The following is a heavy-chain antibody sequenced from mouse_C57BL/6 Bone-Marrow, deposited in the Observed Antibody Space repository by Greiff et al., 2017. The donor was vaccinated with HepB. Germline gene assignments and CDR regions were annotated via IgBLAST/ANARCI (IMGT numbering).Heavy chain of an antibody. CDR2: IDPETGGT. CDR3: SNPPDYDYWGAWFAY. D-gene: IGHD2-4*01. J-gene: IGHJ3*01. CDR1: GYTFTDYE. Sequence: VQLQQSGAELVRPGASVTLSCKASGYTFTDYEMHWVKQTPVHGLEWIGAIDPETGGTAYNQKFKGKAILTADKSSSTAYMELRSLTSEDSAVYYFSNPPDYDYWGAWFAYWGQVTLVTVSA. V-gene: IGHV1-15*01.